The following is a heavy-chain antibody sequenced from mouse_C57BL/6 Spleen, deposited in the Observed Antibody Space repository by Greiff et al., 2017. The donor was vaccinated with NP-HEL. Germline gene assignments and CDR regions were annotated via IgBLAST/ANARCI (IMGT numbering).Heavy chain of an antibody. Sequence: QVQLQQPGAELVMPGASVKLSCKASGYTFTSYWMHWVKQRPGQGLEWIGEIDPSDSYTNYNQKFKGKSTLTVDKSSITAYMQLSSLTSEDSAVYYCARHTVVQYFDVWGTGTTVTVSS. J-gene: IGHJ1*03. CDR3: ARHTVVQYFDV. D-gene: IGHD1-1*01. CDR1: GYTFTSYW. V-gene: IGHV1-69*01. CDR2: IDPSDSYT.